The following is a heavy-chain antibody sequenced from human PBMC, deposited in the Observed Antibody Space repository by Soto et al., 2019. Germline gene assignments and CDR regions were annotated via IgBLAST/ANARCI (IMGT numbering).Heavy chain of an antibody. D-gene: IGHD1-26*01. V-gene: IGHV3-33*01. CDR3: ARDLSSIVGATGFSGY. CDR1: GFTFSSYG. Sequence: VGSLRLSCAASGFTFSSYGMHWVRQAPGKGLEWVAVIWYNGSNKYYADSVKGRFTISRDNSKNTLYLQMNSLRAEDTAVYYCARDLSSIVGATGFSGYWGQGTLVTVSS. CDR2: IWYNGSNK. J-gene: IGHJ4*02.